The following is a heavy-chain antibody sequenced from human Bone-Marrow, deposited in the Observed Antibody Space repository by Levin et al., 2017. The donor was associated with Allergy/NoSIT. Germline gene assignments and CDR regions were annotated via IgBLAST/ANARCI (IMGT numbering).Heavy chain of an antibody. CDR2: INPNSGGR. D-gene: IGHD2-15*01. J-gene: IGHJ4*02. Sequence: ASVKVSCKASGYTFTGNYIHWVRQAPGQGLEWMGWINPNSGGRNYAQKFQGRVAMTRDTSISTAYMELSRLRSDDTAVYYCARDRGAGYCSGGSCYSWEFDYWGQGTLVTVSS. V-gene: IGHV1-2*02. CDR3: ARDRGAGYCSGGSCYSWEFDY. CDR1: GYTFTGNY.